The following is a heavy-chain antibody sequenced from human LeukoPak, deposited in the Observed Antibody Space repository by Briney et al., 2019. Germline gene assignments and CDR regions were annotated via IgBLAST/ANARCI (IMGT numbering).Heavy chain of an antibody. D-gene: IGHD7-27*01. CDR2: INPNSGGT. CDR3: ARGGTNWGYYFDY. CDR1: GYTFTGYY. J-gene: IGHJ4*02. V-gene: IGHV1-2*02. Sequence: ASVKVSCKASGYTFTGYYMHWVRQAPGQGLEWMGWINPNSGGTNYAQKFQGRVTMTRDTSISTAYMELSRLRCDDTAVYYCARGGTNWGYYFDYWGQGTLVTVSS.